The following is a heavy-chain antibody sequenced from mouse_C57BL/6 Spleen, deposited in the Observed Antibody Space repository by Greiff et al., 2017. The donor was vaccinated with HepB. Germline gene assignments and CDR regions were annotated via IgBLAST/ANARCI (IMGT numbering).Heavy chain of an antibody. D-gene: IGHD1-1*01. J-gene: IGHJ4*01. Sequence: QVQLQQSGAELVRPGASVKLSCKASGYTFTDYYINWVKQRPGQGLEWIARIYPGSGNTYYNEKFKGKATLTAEKSSSTAYMQLSSLTSEDSAVYFCALITTVVAEAMDYWGQGTSVTVSS. CDR2: IYPGSGNT. CDR1: GYTFTDYY. CDR3: ALITTVVAEAMDY. V-gene: IGHV1-76*01.